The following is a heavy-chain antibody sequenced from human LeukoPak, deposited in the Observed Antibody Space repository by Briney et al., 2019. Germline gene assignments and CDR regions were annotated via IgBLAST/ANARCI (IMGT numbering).Heavy chain of an antibody. D-gene: IGHD3-16*01. CDR3: ARAARLQISIIKMIHSAFDV. J-gene: IGHJ3*01. CDR2: ISYSGST. CDR1: AGSISGFF. Sequence: PSETLSLTCTVSAGSISGFFWSWIRQPPGKGLEWIGYISYSGSTNYNPSLKSRVTISADTSKNQVSLKLSSVTAADTAVYYCARAARLQISIIKMIHSAFDVWGQGTMVTVSS. V-gene: IGHV4-59*01.